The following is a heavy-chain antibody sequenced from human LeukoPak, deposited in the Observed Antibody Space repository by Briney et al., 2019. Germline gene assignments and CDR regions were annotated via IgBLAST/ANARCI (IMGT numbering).Heavy chain of an antibody. J-gene: IGHJ3*02. CDR3: ARDKFPLVGATGDDAFDI. V-gene: IGHV4-4*02. D-gene: IGHD1-26*01. Sequence: SETLSLTCGVSSGSISSSNWWSWVRQPPGKGLEWIGEIYHSGSTNYNPSIKSRVTISVDKSKKQFSLKLRSVTAADTAVYYCARDKFPLVGATGDDAFDIWGQGTMVTVSS. CDR2: IYHSGST. CDR1: SGSISSSNW.